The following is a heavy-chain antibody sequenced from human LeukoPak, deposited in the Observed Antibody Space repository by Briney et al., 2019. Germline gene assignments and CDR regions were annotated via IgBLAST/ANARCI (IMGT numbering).Heavy chain of an antibody. CDR1: GFTFSTYT. J-gene: IGHJ4*02. CDR2: IGSSGGGI. V-gene: IGHV3-23*01. CDR3: ARGSVVVVVADSFDY. Sequence: GGSLRLSCAASGFTFSTYTMYWVRHPPGKRLEWVSIIGSSGGGIHYADSVKGRFTISRDNSKNTLYLQMNSLRAEDTAVYYCARGSVVVVVADSFDYWGQGTLVTVSS. D-gene: IGHD2-15*01.